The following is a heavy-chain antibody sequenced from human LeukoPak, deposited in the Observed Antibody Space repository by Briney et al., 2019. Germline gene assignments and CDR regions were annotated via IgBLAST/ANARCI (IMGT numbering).Heavy chain of an antibody. Sequence: PSETLSLTCTVSGGSISSYYWSWIRQPPGKGLEWIGDIYYSGSTNYNPSLKSRVTISVDTSKNQLSLKLSSVTAADTAVYYCAKHSREISVDYWGQGTLVTVSS. CDR3: AKHSREISVDY. CDR1: GGSISSYY. J-gene: IGHJ4*02. CDR2: IYYSGST. V-gene: IGHV4-59*08. D-gene: IGHD5-24*01.